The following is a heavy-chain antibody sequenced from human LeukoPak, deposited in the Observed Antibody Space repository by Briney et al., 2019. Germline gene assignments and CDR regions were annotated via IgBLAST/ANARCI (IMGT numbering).Heavy chain of an antibody. Sequence: GGSLRLSCAASGFTFSSYSMNWVRQAPGKGLQWVSSISSSSSYIYYADSVKGRFTISRDNAKNSLYLQMNSLRAEDTAVYYCASSLSPTERLRTDYWGQGTLVTVSS. V-gene: IGHV3-21*01. D-gene: IGHD3-16*01. J-gene: IGHJ4*02. CDR2: ISSSSSYI. CDR1: GFTFSSYS. CDR3: ASSLSPTERLRTDY.